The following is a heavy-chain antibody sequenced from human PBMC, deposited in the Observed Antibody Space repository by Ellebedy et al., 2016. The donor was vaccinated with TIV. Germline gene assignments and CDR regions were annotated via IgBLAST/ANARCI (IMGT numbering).Heavy chain of an antibody. Sequence: GESLKISCKGSGYSFTSYWIGWVRQMPGKGLEWMGIIYPGDSDTRYIPSFQGQVTISADKSISTAYLQWSSLKASDTAMYYCARRITMVRGVITETYAFDIWGQGTMVTVSS. CDR3: ARRITMVRGVITETYAFDI. CDR2: IYPGDSDT. J-gene: IGHJ3*02. V-gene: IGHV5-51*01. D-gene: IGHD3-10*01. CDR1: GYSFTSYW.